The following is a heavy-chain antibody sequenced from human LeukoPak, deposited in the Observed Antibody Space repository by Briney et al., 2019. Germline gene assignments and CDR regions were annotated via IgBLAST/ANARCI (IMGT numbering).Heavy chain of an antibody. CDR2: IYPSGST. D-gene: IGHD6-13*01. V-gene: IGHV4-30-2*01. CDR3: ARGKHSSSWSYYFDY. CDR1: GGSISSGGYS. J-gene: IGHJ4*02. Sequence: TSEPLSLTCAVAGGSISSGGYSWSWIRQPPGKGLEWIGYIYPSGSTYYNPSLKSRVTISVDRSKNQFSLKLSSVTAADTAVYYCARGKHSSSWSYYFDYWGQGTLVTVSS.